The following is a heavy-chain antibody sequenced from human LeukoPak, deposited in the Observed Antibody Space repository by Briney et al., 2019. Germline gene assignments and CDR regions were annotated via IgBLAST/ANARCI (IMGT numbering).Heavy chain of an antibody. CDR3: ARHDSSGYCDY. J-gene: IGHJ4*02. CDR2: IYPGDADT. V-gene: IGHV5-51*01. CDR1: GYSFSTYW. D-gene: IGHD3-22*01. Sequence: GESLKISCSGSGYSFSTYWIGWVRQMPGKGLEWMGIIYPGDADTRYNPSFQGHVTISADKSISTAYLQWSSLKASDTAMYYCARHDSSGYCDYWGQGTLVTVSS.